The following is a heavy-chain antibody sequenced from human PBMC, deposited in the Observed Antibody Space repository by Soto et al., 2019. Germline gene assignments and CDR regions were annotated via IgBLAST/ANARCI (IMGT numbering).Heavy chain of an antibody. D-gene: IGHD6-19*01. Sequence: EVQLLESGGGLVQPGGSLRLSCAASGFTFSSYAMSWVRQAPGKGLEWVSAISGSGGSTYYADSVKGRFTISRDNSKNTLYLQLNSLRAEDTAVYYCAKGSGWYVFFQHWGQGTLVTFSS. J-gene: IGHJ1*01. V-gene: IGHV3-23*01. CDR1: GFTFSSYA. CDR3: AKGSGWYVFFQH. CDR2: ISGSGGST.